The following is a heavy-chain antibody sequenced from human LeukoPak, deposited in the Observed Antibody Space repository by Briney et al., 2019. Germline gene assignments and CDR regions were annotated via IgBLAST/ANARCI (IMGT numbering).Heavy chain of an antibody. CDR2: INPSGGST. CDR1: GYTFSSYY. Sequence: ASVKVSCKASGYTFSSYYMHWVRQAPGQGLEWMGIINPSGGSTSYAQKFQGRVTMTRDTSTSTVYMELSSLRSEDTAVYYCARAETDYGDYPDYCYYYYMDVWGKGTTVTISS. J-gene: IGHJ6*03. D-gene: IGHD4-17*01. V-gene: IGHV1-46*01. CDR3: ARAETDYGDYPDYCYYYYMDV.